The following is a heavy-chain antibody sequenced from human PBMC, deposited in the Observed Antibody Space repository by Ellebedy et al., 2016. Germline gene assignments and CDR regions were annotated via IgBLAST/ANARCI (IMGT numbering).Heavy chain of an antibody. CDR3: ARDRRGVPAATPIGWFDP. D-gene: IGHD2-2*01. Sequence: SETLSLTXTVSGGSISSGGYYWSWIRQHPGKGLEWIGYIYYSGSTYYNPSLKSRVTISVDTSKNQFSLKLSSVTAADTAVYYCARDRRGVPAATPIGWFDPWGQGTLVTVSS. V-gene: IGHV4-31*03. CDR2: IYYSGST. J-gene: IGHJ5*02. CDR1: GGSISSGGYY.